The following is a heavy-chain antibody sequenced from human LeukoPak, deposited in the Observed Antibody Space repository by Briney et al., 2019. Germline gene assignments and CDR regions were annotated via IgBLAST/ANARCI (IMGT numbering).Heavy chain of an antibody. CDR3: ARGSFMITFGGVPHRWFDP. D-gene: IGHD3-16*01. Sequence: IPSETLSLTCAVYGGSFSGYYWSWIRQPPGKGLEWIGEINHSGSTNYNPSLKSRVTISVDTSKNQFSLKLSSVTAADTAVYYCARGSFMITFGGVPHRWFDPWGQGTLVTVSS. CDR1: GGSFSGYY. CDR2: INHSGST. J-gene: IGHJ5*02. V-gene: IGHV4-34*01.